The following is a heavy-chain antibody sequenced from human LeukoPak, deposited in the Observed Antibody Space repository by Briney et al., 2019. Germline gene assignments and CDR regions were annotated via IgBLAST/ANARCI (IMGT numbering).Heavy chain of an antibody. CDR2: INPKSGGR. V-gene: IGHV1-2*02. CDR1: GYTFIAYY. CDR3: ATGERLVPAAMWFDY. J-gene: IGHJ4*02. D-gene: IGHD2-2*01. Sequence: GASVKVSCKASGYTFIAYYMHWVRQAPGQGLEWMGWINPKSGGRSYAQRFQGRVTMTRDTSISTAYMELSRLRSDDTAVYYCATGERLVPAAMWFDYWGQGTLVTVSS.